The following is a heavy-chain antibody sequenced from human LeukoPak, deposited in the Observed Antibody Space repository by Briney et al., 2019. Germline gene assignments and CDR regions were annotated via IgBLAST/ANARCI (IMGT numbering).Heavy chain of an antibody. D-gene: IGHD6-13*01. V-gene: IGHV4-59*12. Sequence: PSETLSLTCTVSGGSISSYYWSWIRQPPGKGLEWIGNIYYSGSTYYNPSLKSRVTISVDTSKNQFSLKLSSVTAADTAVYYCARDSSRWAYWYFDLWGRGTLVTVSS. CDR3: ARDSSRWAYWYFDL. CDR2: IYYSGST. CDR1: GGSISSYY. J-gene: IGHJ2*01.